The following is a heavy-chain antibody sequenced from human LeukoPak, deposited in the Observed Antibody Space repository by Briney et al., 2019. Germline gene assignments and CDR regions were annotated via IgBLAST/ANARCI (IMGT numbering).Heavy chain of an antibody. V-gene: IGHV4-39*07. CDR1: GGSISSSSVY. J-gene: IGHJ5*02. CDR3: ARSLYGDYDGIWFDP. Sequence: PSETLSLTCTVSGGSISSSSVYWGWIRQPPGKGLEWIATISYSGSTTSYNPSLKSRVTISVDTSKNQFSLKLSSVTAADTAVYYCARSLYGDYDGIWFDPWGQGTLVTVSS. CDR2: ISYSGSTT. D-gene: IGHD4-17*01.